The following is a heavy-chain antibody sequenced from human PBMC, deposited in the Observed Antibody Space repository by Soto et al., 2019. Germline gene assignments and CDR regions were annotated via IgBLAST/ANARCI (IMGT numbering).Heavy chain of an antibody. D-gene: IGHD1-26*01. J-gene: IGHJ6*02. V-gene: IGHV5-51*01. CDR2: IYPGDSDT. CDR1: GYSFTSYW. CDR3: ARRGGSYYSFDYYYGMGV. Sequence: GESLKISCKGSGYSFTSYWIGWVRQMPGKGLEWMGIIYPGDSDTRYSPSFQGQVTISADKSISTAYLQWSSLKASDTAMYYCARRGGSYYSFDYYYGMGVWGQGTTVTVSS.